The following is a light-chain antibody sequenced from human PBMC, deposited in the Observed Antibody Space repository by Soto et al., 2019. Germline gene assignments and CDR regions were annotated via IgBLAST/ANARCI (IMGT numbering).Light chain of an antibody. J-gene: IGKJ1*01. V-gene: IGKV3-11*01. CDR3: QHYDSWPWT. CDR2: DAS. Sequence: EIVLTQSPATPSLSPGERATLSCRASQSVSSYLAWNQQKPGQAPRLLIYDASNRATGIPARFSGSGSGTEFTLTISSLQPEDFVVYYCQHYDSWPWTFGQGTKVDIK. CDR1: QSVSSY.